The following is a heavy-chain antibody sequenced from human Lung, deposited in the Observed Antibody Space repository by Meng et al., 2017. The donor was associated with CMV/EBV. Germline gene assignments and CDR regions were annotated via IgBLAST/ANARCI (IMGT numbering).Heavy chain of an antibody. CDR1: GASISTSY. CDR3: ARGYYDSSGSSNTFDI. CDR2: IYYTGST. D-gene: IGHD3-22*01. Sequence: SXTXSLXCTVSGASISTSYWSWIRQPPGKGPEWIGYIYYTGSTNYNPSPKSRVTISLDTSKNQFSLKLSSVTAADTAVYYCARGYYDSSGSSNTFDIWGQGXMVTVSS. J-gene: IGHJ3*02. V-gene: IGHV4-59*01.